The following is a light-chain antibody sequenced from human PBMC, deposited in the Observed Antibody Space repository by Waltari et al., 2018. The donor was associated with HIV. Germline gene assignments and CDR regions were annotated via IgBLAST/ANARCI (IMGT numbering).Light chain of an antibody. CDR1: SSDLGSYNL. CDR2: EVS. V-gene: IGLV2-23*02. Sequence: QSALTQPASVSGTPGQSITISCPGTSSDLGSYNLVPWYQQNPGKAPKLLIYEVSKRPSEVSNRFSGSKSGNTASLTISGLQAEDEADYYCCSYARSSTRIFGGGTKLTVL. CDR3: CSYARSSTRI. J-gene: IGLJ2*01.